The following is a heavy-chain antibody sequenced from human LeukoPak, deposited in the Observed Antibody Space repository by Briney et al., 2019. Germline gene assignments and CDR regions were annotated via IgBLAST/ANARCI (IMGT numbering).Heavy chain of an antibody. CDR2: TSYDGSDE. CDR3: ARPGRRFDYGGNAPPQH. D-gene: IGHD4-23*01. Sequence: GGSLRLSCAASGFTFSTYAMHWVRQTPGKGLEWVAITSYDGSDEHYTDSVKGRFTISRDNSMNTLYLQMNSLRSEDTAVYYCARPGRRFDYGGNAPPQHWGQGTLVTVSS. CDR1: GFTFSTYA. V-gene: IGHV3-30-3*01. J-gene: IGHJ1*01.